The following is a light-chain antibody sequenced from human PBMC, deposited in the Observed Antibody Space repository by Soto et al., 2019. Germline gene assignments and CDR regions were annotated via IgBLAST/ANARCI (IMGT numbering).Light chain of an antibody. Sequence: AIQLTQSPSSLSASVGDSVTITCRASQGIGDALAWFQQSPGKAPKVLIYATANLQSGVPSRFSGSGSGTDFTLTISSLQPEDFAAYYCLQHYDFPPTFGQGTKVE. J-gene: IGKJ1*01. CDR1: QGIGDA. V-gene: IGKV1-6*01. CDR3: LQHYDFPPT. CDR2: ATA.